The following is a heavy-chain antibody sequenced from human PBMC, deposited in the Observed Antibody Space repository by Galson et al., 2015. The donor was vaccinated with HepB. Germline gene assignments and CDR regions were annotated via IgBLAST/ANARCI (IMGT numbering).Heavy chain of an antibody. CDR3: TRLAEWLSGGYYYMDV. J-gene: IGHJ6*03. Sequence: SLRLSCAASGFTFSGSAMHWVRQASGKGLEWVGRIRSKANSYATAYAASVKGRFTISRDDSKNTAYLQMNSLKTEDTAVYYCTRLAEWLSGGYYYMDVWGQGTMVTVSS. CDR1: GFTFSGSA. CDR2: IRSKANSYAT. D-gene: IGHD3-3*01. V-gene: IGHV3-73*01.